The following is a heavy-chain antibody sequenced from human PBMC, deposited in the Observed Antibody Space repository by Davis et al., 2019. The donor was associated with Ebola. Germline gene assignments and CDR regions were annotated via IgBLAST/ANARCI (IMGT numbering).Heavy chain of an antibody. J-gene: IGHJ4*02. Sequence: SVKVSCKASGGTFSSYAINWVRQAPGQGLEWMGGIIPIFGAAKYAQKFQGRVTVTADESTSTAYMELSSLRSEDTAVYYCASPGAGSVNYYLLFDYWGQGTLVTVSS. D-gene: IGHD3-10*01. CDR2: IIPIFGAA. V-gene: IGHV1-69*13. CDR3: ASPGAGSVNYYLLFDY. CDR1: GGTFSSYA.